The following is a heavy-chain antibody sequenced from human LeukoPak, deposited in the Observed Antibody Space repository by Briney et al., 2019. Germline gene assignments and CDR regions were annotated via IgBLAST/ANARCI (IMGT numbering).Heavy chain of an antibody. CDR1: GYTFTGYY. Sequence: ASVKVSCKASGYTFTGYYMHWVRQAPGQGLEWMGWINPNSGGTNYAQKFQGRVTMTRDTSISTAYMELSRLRSDDTAVYYCARDRGVVVPAAIASGWGFDPWGQGTLVTVSS. J-gene: IGHJ5*02. D-gene: IGHD2-2*01. V-gene: IGHV1-2*02. CDR3: ARDRGVVVPAAIASGWGFDP. CDR2: INPNSGGT.